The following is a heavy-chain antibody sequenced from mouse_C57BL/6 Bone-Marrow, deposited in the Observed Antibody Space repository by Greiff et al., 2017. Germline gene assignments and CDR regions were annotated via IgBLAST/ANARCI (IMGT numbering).Heavy chain of an antibody. CDR1: GYTFTSYW. D-gene: IGHD1-1*01. J-gene: IGHJ4*01. V-gene: IGHV1-52*01. Sequence: QVQLQQPGAELVRPGSSVKLSCKASGYTFTSYWMHWVKQRPIQGLEWIGNIDPSDSETHYNQKFKDKATLTVDKSSSTAYMQLSRLTSEDSAVYYCARKGYYYGSSYRGSYYAMDYWGQGTSVTVSS. CDR3: ARKGYYYGSSYRGSYYAMDY. CDR2: IDPSDSET.